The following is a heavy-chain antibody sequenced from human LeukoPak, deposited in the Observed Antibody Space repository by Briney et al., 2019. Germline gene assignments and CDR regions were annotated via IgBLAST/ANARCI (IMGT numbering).Heavy chain of an antibody. CDR3: ARDRRGFYAFDI. J-gene: IGHJ3*02. D-gene: IGHD5-12*01. V-gene: IGHV3-7*03. Sequence: GGSLRLSCAASGFTFSSYLMSWVRQAPGKGLEWVANIRQDGSEKYYVDSVKGRFTISRDNAKNSLYLRMNSLRAEDTAVYYCARDRRGFYAFDIWGQGTMVTVSS. CDR2: IRQDGSEK. CDR1: GFTFSSYL.